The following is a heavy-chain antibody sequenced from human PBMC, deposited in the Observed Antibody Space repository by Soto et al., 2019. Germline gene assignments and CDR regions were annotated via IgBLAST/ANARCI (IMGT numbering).Heavy chain of an antibody. V-gene: IGHV4-31*02. Sequence: SETLSLTCTVSGGSFSGCGYYWSWIRQHPGKGLEWIGHIYYSGSTYYNPSLKSRVTISVDTSKNQFSMKLCSVNAADTAVYYWARIACDVDAQNLFDYWCQGTLVTVSS. CDR2: IYYSGST. CDR1: GGSFSGCGYY. J-gene: IGHJ4*02. D-gene: IGHD2-21*01. CDR3: ARIACDVDAQNLFDY.